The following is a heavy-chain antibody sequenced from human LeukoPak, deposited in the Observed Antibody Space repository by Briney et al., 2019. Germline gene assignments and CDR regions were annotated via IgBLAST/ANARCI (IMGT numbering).Heavy chain of an antibody. CDR2: IYTSGST. CDR3: ASEVPYDYVWGSYSGNYYYYYMDV. CDR1: GGSISSYY. Sequence: PSETLSLTCPVSGGSISSYYWSWIRQPAGKGLEWIGRIYTSGSTNYNPSLKSRVTMSVHTSKNQFSLKLSSVTAADTAVYYCASEVPYDYVWGSYSGNYYYYYMDVWGKGTTVTVSS. J-gene: IGHJ6*03. D-gene: IGHD3-16*01. V-gene: IGHV4-4*07.